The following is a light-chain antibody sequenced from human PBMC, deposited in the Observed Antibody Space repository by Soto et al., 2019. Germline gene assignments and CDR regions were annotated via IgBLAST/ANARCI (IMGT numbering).Light chain of an antibody. V-gene: IGKV1-12*01. CDR2: AAS. CDR3: QQANSFPQT. Sequence: DIQMTQSPSSVSASVGDRVTITCRASQGTSSWLAWYQQKPGKAPKLLIYAASSLQSGVPSRFSGSRSETEFTLTISSLQPEDFATYYCQQANSFPQTFGQGTKVDIK. J-gene: IGKJ1*01. CDR1: QGTSSW.